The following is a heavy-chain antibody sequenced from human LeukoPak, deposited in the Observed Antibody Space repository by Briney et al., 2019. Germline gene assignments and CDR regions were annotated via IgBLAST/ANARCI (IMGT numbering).Heavy chain of an antibody. D-gene: IGHD3-10*02. CDR1: GYTFTSYA. V-gene: IGHV1-3*01. J-gene: IGHJ4*02. Sequence: GASVKVSCKASGYTFTSYAMHWVRQAPGQRLEWMGWINAGNGNTKYSQKFQGRVTITGDTSASTAYMELSSLRSEDTAVYYCARDHVRGSGPIGYWGQGTLVTVSS. CDR2: INAGNGNT. CDR3: ARDHVRGSGPIGY.